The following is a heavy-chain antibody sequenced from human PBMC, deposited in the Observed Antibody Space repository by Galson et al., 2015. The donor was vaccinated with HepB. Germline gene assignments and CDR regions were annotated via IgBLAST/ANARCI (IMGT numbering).Heavy chain of an antibody. V-gene: IGHV3-30*18. CDR2: ISYDGSNK. D-gene: IGHD4-17*01. CDR3: AKFGDSLDY. J-gene: IGHJ4*02. Sequence: LRLSCAASGFTFSSYGMHWVRQAPGKGLEWVAVISYDGSNKYYADSVKGRFTISRDNSKNTLYLQMNSLRAEDTAVYYCAKFGDSLDYWGQGTLVTVSS. CDR1: GFTFSSYG.